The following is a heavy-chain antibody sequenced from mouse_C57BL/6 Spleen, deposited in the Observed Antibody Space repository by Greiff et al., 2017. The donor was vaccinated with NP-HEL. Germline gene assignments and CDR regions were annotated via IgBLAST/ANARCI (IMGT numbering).Heavy chain of an antibody. CDR1: GYAFSSSW. CDR2: IYPGDGDT. V-gene: IGHV1-82*01. J-gene: IGHJ3*01. Sequence: VQLQESGPELVKPGASVKLSCKASGYAFSSSWMHWVKQRPGKGLEWIGRIYPGDGDTNYNGKFKGKATLTADKSSSTAYMQLSSLTSEDSAVYFCGREGFADRGQGTLVTVSA. CDR3: GREGFAD.